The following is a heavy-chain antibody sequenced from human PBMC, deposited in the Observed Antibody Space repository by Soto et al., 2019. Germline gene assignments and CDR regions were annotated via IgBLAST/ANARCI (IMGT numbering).Heavy chain of an antibody. CDR3: ARERRGYDYVWGSYRYTHFDH. J-gene: IGHJ4*02. V-gene: IGHV4-34*01. D-gene: IGHD3-16*02. CDR2: INHSGST. CDR1: GGSFSGYY. Sequence: SETLSLTCAVYGGSFSGYYWSWIRQPPGKGLEWIGEINHSGSTNYNPSLKSRVTISVDTSKNQFSLKLSSVTAADTAVYYCARERRGYDYVWGSYRYTHFDHWGQGTLVTVSS.